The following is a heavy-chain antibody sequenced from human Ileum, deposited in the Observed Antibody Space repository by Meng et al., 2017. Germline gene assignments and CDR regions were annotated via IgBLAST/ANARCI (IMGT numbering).Heavy chain of an antibody. CDR1: GGSVSSASYY. CDR2: IHYSGSR. Sequence: QVQESVPGPGRPLRTPSLPCNVLGGSVSSASYYWSWIRQPPGKGLEWIGLIHYSGSRNYNPSLKSRVTMSVDTSKNQVSLRLTSVTAADTAVYYCARFYGSGTFEVHDYWGQGTLVTVSS. CDR3: ARFYGSGTFEVHDY. D-gene: IGHD3-10*01. V-gene: IGHV4-61*01. J-gene: IGHJ4*02.